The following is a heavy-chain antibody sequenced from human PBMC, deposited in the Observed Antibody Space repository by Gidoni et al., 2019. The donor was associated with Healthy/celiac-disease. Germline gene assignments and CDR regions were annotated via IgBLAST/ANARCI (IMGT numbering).Heavy chain of an antibody. D-gene: IGHD2-2*01. V-gene: IGHV3-43*02. CDR1: GFTFDDYA. J-gene: IGHJ6*02. CDR2: ISGDGGST. Sequence: EVQLVESGGGVVQPGGSLSLSCAASGFTFDDYAMHWVRQAPGKGLEWVSLISGDGGSTYYADSVKGRFTISRDNSKNSLYLQMNSLRTEDTALYYCAKELAGPAALYYYYGMDVWGQGTTVTVSS. CDR3: AKELAGPAALYYYYGMDV.